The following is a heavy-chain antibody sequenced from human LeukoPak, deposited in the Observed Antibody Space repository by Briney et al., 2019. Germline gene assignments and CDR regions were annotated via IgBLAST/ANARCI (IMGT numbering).Heavy chain of an antibody. V-gene: IGHV1-2*02. CDR2: INPNSGGT. CDR1: GYTLTGYY. Sequence: GASVKVSCKASGYTLTGYYMHWVRQAPGQGLEWMGWINPNSGGTNYAQKFQGRVTMTRDTSISTAYMELSRLRSDDTAVYYCARPGRRDGYNCVYWGQGTLVTVSS. D-gene: IGHD5-24*01. CDR3: ARPGRRDGYNCVY. J-gene: IGHJ4*02.